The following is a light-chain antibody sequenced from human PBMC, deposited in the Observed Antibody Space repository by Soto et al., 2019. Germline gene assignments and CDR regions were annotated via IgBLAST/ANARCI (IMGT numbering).Light chain of an antibody. CDR2: GAS. Sequence: EIVMTQSPATLSVSPGERATLSCRASQSVSSNLAWYQQKPGQSPRLLIYGASTRATGIPARFSGSGSGTDFTLTISRLEPEDFAVYYCQQYGRHGTFGQGTKVDIK. CDR1: QSVSSN. J-gene: IGKJ1*01. V-gene: IGKV3-15*01. CDR3: QQYGRHGT.